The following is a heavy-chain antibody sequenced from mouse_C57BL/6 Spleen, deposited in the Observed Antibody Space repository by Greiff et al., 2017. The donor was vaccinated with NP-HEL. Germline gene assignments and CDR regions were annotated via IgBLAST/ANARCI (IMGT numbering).Heavy chain of an antibody. CDR3: AYMGYYSSSYVDY. Sequence: QVQLQQPGTELVKPGASVKLSCKASGYTFTSYWMYWVKQRPGQGLEWIGKINPTNGDTNYNEKFKSKAKLTVDKSSSTAYMQLSSLTSDDSAVYYCAYMGYYSSSYVDYWGQGTTLTVSS. J-gene: IGHJ2*01. CDR2: INPTNGDT. CDR1: GYTFTSYW. V-gene: IGHV1-53*01. D-gene: IGHD1-1*01.